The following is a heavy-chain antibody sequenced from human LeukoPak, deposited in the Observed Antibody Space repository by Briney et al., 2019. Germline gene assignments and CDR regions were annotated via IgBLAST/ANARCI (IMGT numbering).Heavy chain of an antibody. CDR2: IYYSGTT. CDR1: GFSINGLY. CDR3: AIHISRVGVVPTATETSFDS. V-gene: IGHV4-59*08. J-gene: IGHJ4*02. D-gene: IGHD2-2*01. Sequence: SETLSLTCTVSGFSINGLYWSWIRQPPGKGLEWIGYIYYSGTTNYNPSLKSRITISVDTSENQFSLRLSSVTAADTAVYYCAIHISRVGVVPTATETSFDSWGQGTLVTVSS.